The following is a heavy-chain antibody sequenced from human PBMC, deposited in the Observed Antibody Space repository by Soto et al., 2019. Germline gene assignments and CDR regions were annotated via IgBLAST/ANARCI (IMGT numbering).Heavy chain of an antibody. Sequence: GGSLRLSCAASGFTFSSYEMNWVRQAPGKGLEWVSYISSSGSTIYYADSVKGRFTISRDNAKNTLYLQMSSLRAEDTAVYYCARGFSAGKGSPPDFRGQGSLVTVSS. CDR2: ISSSGSTI. CDR3: ARGFSAGKGSPPDF. D-gene: IGHD6-13*01. V-gene: IGHV3-48*03. J-gene: IGHJ4*02. CDR1: GFTFSSYE.